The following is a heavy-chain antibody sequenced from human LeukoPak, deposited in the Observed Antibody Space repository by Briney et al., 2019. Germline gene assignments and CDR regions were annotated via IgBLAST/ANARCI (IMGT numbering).Heavy chain of an antibody. D-gene: IGHD1-26*01. CDR2: INYSGST. J-gene: IGHJ3*02. CDR3: ARDRRRPWKGRELLEGAFDI. V-gene: IGHV4-39*07. CDR1: GGSISSRSYY. Sequence: PSETLSLTCTVSGGSISSRSYYWGWIRQPPGKGLEWIVTINYSGSTHYNPSLKSRLTISVDKSKNQFSLKLSSVIAADTAVYYCARDRRRPWKGRELLEGAFDIWGQGTMVTVSS.